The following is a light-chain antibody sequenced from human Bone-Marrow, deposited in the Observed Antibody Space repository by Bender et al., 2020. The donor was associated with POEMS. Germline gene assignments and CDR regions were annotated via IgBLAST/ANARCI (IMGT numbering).Light chain of an antibody. V-gene: IGLV2-23*01. Sequence: QSALTQPASVSGSPGQSITISCTGTSSDVGSYNLVSWYQQYPGKAPKLMIYEAFKRPSGVSNRFSGSKSGNTASLTISGLQAEDESDYYCCSYAGDSNWVFGGGTKLTVL. CDR1: SSDVGSYNL. CDR3: CSYAGDSNWV. J-gene: IGLJ3*02. CDR2: EAF.